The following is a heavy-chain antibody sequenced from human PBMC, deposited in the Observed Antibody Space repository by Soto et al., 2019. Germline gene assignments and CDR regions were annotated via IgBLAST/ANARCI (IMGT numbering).Heavy chain of an antibody. Sequence: EVELLESGGGLVQPGGYLRLSCVASGFTFKNYDMRWIRQAPGKGLEWVSGISGSGGVTYYADSVKGRFTIPRDNSKNTLYLQMNSLRAEDTAIYYCAKNRQFRSYYESAGHYDNWGQGTLVTVSS. J-gene: IGHJ4*02. V-gene: IGHV3-23*01. CDR1: GFTFKNYD. CDR2: ISGSGGVT. CDR3: AKNRQFRSYYESAGHYDN. D-gene: IGHD3-10*01.